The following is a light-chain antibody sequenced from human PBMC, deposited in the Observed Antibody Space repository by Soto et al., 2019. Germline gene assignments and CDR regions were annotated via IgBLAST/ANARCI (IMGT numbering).Light chain of an antibody. CDR1: QTISPY. V-gene: IGKV1-39*01. J-gene: IGKJ2*01. Sequence: DLQMTQSPSSLSSFVGDRVIVTCRASQTISPYVNWYQQRPGRAPRLLIYAASNLQSGVPSRFSGSGSGTEFTLTISSLQPEDFATYYCQQSYSTPLTFGQGTKLEIK. CDR2: AAS. CDR3: QQSYSTPLT.